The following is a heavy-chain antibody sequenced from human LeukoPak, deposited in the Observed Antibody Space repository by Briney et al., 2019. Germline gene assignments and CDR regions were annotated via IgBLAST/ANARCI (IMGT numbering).Heavy chain of an antibody. D-gene: IGHD2-15*01. V-gene: IGHV3-74*01. CDR3: ARSKSWYSTDAFYI. CDR2: INGDGSNT. Sequence: GGSLRLSCAASGFTFSSHWMHWVRQAPGKGLVWVSRINGDGSNTNYADSVKGRFTISRDNAKNTPYLQMNGLRAEDTALYHCARSKSWYSTDAFYIWGQGKMATLSS. J-gene: IGHJ3*02. CDR1: GFTFSSHW.